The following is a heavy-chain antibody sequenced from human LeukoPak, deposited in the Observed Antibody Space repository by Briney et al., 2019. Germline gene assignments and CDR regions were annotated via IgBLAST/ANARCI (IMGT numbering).Heavy chain of an antibody. J-gene: IGHJ4*02. D-gene: IGHD3-3*01. V-gene: IGHV3-21*01. CDR1: RFTFSSYS. Sequence: GGSLRLSCAASRFTFSSYSMNWVRQAPGKGLEWVSSISSSSSYIYYADSVKGRFTISRDNAKNSLYLQMNSLRAEDTAVYYCARGGLRFLEWLLYGYFDYWGQGTLVTVSS. CDR2: ISSSSSYI. CDR3: ARGGLRFLEWLLYGYFDY.